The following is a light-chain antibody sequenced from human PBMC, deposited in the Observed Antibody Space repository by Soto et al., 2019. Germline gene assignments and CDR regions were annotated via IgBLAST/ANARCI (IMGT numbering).Light chain of an antibody. Sequence: EIVLTQSPATLSLSPGERGTHSCRARQSVSSYLAWYQQKPGQAPRLHIYDASNWATGISARFTGSGSGIVFTLTIGSLEPEDFAVYYWQQLSNWSPTFGGGNKLEIK. CDR3: QQLSNWSPT. V-gene: IGKV3-11*01. J-gene: IGKJ4*01. CDR2: DAS. CDR1: QSVSSY.